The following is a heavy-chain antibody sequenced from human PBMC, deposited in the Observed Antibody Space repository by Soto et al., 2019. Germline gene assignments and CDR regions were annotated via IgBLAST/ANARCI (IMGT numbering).Heavy chain of an antibody. CDR2: ISSDSTSI. J-gene: IGHJ3*02. V-gene: IGHV3-21*01. CDR1: EFTFSSYG. CDR3: ATELNDMQAFDI. D-gene: IGHD1-1*01. Sequence: GGSLRLPCAASEFTFSSYGMSWVRQAPGKGLEWVSIISSDSTSIYYTDSVKGRFTISRDNSKNTLYLQMNRLRDDDSAVYYCATELNDMQAFDIWGQGTMVTVSS.